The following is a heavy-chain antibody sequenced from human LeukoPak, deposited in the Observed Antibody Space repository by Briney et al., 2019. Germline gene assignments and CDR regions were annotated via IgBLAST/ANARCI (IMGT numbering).Heavy chain of an antibody. V-gene: IGHV3-11*04. CDR1: GFTFSDYY. J-gene: IGHJ4*02. Sequence: GGSLRLSCAASGFTFSDYYMSWIRQAPGKGLEWVSYISGGGSTIFYADSVKGRFTISRDNAKNSLYLQMNSLRAEDTAVYYCASTTYGDYFQLPGNFDYWGQGTLVTVAS. D-gene: IGHD4-17*01. CDR2: ISGGGSTI. CDR3: ASTTYGDYFQLPGNFDY.